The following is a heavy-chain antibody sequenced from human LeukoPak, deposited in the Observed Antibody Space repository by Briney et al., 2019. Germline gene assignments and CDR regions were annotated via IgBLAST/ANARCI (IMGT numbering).Heavy chain of an antibody. CDR3: AGAYGDTYYDF. V-gene: IGHV4-59*01. D-gene: IGHD4/OR15-4a*01. Sequence: SETLSLTCTVSGASISDYYWMWIRQPPGKGLEWIGYIYYTGSTNSNPSLKSRVVMSVDMSKNQFSLSLTSVSAADSALYYCAGAYGDTYYDFWAQGTLVSVSS. CDR1: GASISDYY. J-gene: IGHJ4*02. CDR2: IYYTGST.